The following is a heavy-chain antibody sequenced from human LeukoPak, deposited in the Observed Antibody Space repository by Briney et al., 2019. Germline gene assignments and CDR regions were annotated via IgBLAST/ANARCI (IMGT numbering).Heavy chain of an antibody. CDR3: AKDVSGSYRLAY. Sequence: GGSLRLSCAASGFTFSSYGMHWVRQAPGKGLDRVAFIRYDGSNKYYADSVKGRFTISRDNSKNTLYLQMNSLRAEDTAVYYCAKDVSGSYRLAYWGQGTLVTVSS. D-gene: IGHD1-26*01. CDR1: GFTFSSYG. CDR2: IRYDGSNK. J-gene: IGHJ4*02. V-gene: IGHV3-30*02.